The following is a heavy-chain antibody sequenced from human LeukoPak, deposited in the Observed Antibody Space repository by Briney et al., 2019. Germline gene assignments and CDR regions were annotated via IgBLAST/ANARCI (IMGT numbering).Heavy chain of an antibody. Sequence: GGSLRLSCAASGFTFSSYSMNWVRQAPGKGLEWVSSISSSSYIYYADSVKGRFTISRDNAKNSLYLQMNSLRAEDTAVYYCARDSDCSGYCDYWGRGTLVTVSS. V-gene: IGHV3-21*01. CDR1: GFTFSSYS. D-gene: IGHD2-21*02. CDR2: ISSSSYI. CDR3: ARDSDCSGYCDY. J-gene: IGHJ4*02.